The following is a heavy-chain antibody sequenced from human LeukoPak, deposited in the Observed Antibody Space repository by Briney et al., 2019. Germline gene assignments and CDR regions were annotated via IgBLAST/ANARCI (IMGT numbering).Heavy chain of an antibody. D-gene: IGHD6-13*01. J-gene: IGHJ6*03. CDR2: ISISSSYI. Sequence: GGSLRLSCAASGFTFSSYSMNWVRQAPGKGLEWVPFISISSSYIHNADSVKGRFTISRDNAENSLYLQMNSLRAEDTAVYYCARAAIAAARIYYYMDVWGKGTTVTDSS. V-gene: IGHV3-21*01. CDR1: GFTFSSYS. CDR3: ARAAIAAARIYYYMDV.